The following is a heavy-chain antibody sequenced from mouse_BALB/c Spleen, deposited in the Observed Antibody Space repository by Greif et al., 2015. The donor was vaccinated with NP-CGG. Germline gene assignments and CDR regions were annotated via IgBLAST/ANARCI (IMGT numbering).Heavy chain of an antibody. D-gene: IGHD1-2*01. Sequence: VMLVESGPGLVAPSQSLSITCTVSGFSFTSYGVHWVRQPPGKGLEWLGVIWAGGSTNYNSALMSRLSISKDNSKSQVFLKMNSLQTDDTAMYYCARGYYGYDYYAMDYWGQGTSVTVSS. CDR1: GFSFTSYG. J-gene: IGHJ4*01. CDR3: ARGYYGYDYYAMDY. CDR2: IWAGGST. V-gene: IGHV2-9*02.